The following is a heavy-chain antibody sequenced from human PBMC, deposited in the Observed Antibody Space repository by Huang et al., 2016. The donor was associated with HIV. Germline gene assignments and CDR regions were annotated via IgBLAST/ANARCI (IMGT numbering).Heavy chain of an antibody. Sequence: ITLKESGPPLVKPTQTLTLTCIFSEFSLTTSGMGVGWIRQSPGKALEWLALIYWNDEKRYSPSLKTRRTNTKNTSRNQVVLTVTNMDPVDTATYFCARVFGGYDSSGYLDYFDYWGQGTLVTVSS. CDR2: IYWNDEK. D-gene: IGHD3-22*01. CDR1: EFSLTTSGMG. J-gene: IGHJ4*02. V-gene: IGHV2-5*01. CDR3: ARVFGGYDSSGYLDYFDY.